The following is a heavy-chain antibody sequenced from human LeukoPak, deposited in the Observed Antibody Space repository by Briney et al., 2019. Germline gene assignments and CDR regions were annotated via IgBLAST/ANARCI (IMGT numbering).Heavy chain of an antibody. J-gene: IGHJ4*02. Sequence: PSETLSLACTVAGGSITIPNGGSGVRQPPGKGREWIGEIYHSGMTNYKTSLKSRVTISVDESKNQFSLKLSSVTAADTAVYYCARDLVENSRGHDFWGQGILVIVSS. V-gene: IGHV4-4*02. CDR2: IYHSGMT. D-gene: IGHD2-15*01. CDR1: GGSITIPNG. CDR3: ARDLVENSRGHDF.